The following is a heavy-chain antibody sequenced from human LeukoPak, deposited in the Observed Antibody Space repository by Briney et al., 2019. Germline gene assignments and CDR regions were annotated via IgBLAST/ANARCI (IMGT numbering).Heavy chain of an antibody. V-gene: IGHV4-34*01. CDR2: INHSGST. J-gene: IGHJ4*02. CDR3: ARFRNAEGSTSQDY. D-gene: IGHD2-2*01. Sequence: PSETVPLTFPVYGGSFSGYYWRWIRQPAGRGLDGVGEINHSGSTNYNPSLNSRVTISVDTSKHQFSLKLSSVTAADTAVYYCARFRNAEGSTSQDYWGQGTLVTVSS. CDR1: GGSFSGYY.